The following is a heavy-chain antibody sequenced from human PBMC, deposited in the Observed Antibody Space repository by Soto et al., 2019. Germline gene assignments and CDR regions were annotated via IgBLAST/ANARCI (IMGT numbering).Heavy chain of an antibody. V-gene: IGHV1-69*13. J-gene: IGHJ4*02. Sequence: ASVKVSCKASGGTFSSYAISWVRQAPGQGLEWMGGIIPIFGTANYAQKFQGRVTITADESTSTAYMELSSLRSEDTAVYYCARVGLRGYSGYDSGHFDYWGQGTLVTVSS. CDR3: ARVGLRGYSGYDSGHFDY. CDR2: IIPIFGTA. D-gene: IGHD5-12*01. CDR1: GGTFSSYA.